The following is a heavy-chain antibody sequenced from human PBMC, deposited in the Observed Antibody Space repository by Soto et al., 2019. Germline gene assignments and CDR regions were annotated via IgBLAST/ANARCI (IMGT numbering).Heavy chain of an antibody. CDR1: GFRFSNYG. CDR2: IVADGTGL. CDR3: AIYDALPDTGLAH. D-gene: IGHD3-16*01. J-gene: IGHJ4*01. V-gene: IGHV3-33*03. Sequence: QVQLVESGGGVVQPGRSLRLSCAASGFRFSNYGMHWVRQAPGKGLEWLAVIVADGTGLHYADSVMGRFTISRDNSKNTLYLQLTSLGADVTAISFFAIYDALPDTGLAHWGHGTLVTVSS.